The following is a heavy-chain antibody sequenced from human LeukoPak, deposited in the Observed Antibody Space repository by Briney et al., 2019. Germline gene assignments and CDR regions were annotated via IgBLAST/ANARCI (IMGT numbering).Heavy chain of an antibody. D-gene: IGHD3-22*01. Sequence: GGSLRLSCAASGFSFRSYGMHWVSQAPGQGLEWVAFIRNDGSDKYYADSVRGRFTISRDNSKNSLHVQMNSLRVEDTGVYYCAKDLEAGTSGYSLDYWGQGTLVSVSS. CDR3: AKDLEAGTSGYSLDY. V-gene: IGHV3-30*02. CDR2: IRNDGSDK. J-gene: IGHJ4*02. CDR1: GFSFRSYG.